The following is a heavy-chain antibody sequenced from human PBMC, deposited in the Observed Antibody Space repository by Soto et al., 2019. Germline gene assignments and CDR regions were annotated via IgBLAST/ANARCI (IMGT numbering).Heavy chain of an antibody. CDR1: GFTFSSYS. Sequence: GESLKISCAASGFTFSSYSMNWVRQAPGKGLEWVSSISSSSSYIYYADSVKGRFTISGDNAKYSLYLQMNSLRAEDTAVYYCARDQGDSSGYYYGGYYYYGMDVWGQGTKVTVSS. CDR3: ARDQGDSSGYYYGGYYYYGMDV. D-gene: IGHD3-22*01. CDR2: ISSSSSYI. J-gene: IGHJ6*02. V-gene: IGHV3-21*01.